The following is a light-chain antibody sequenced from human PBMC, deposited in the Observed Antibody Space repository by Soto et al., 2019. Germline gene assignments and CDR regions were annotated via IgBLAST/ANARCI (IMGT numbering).Light chain of an antibody. CDR2: GAS. Sequence: EIGLTQSRGTLSLSPGERATLSCRASQSVTSTYLAWYQQKPGQAPRLLIYGASSRAIGIPDRFSGSVSGSDFILTINRLEPEDFAVYYCQQYGSSHTFCQGTRLEIK. CDR1: QSVTSTY. CDR3: QQYGSSHT. J-gene: IGKJ5*01. V-gene: IGKV3-20*01.